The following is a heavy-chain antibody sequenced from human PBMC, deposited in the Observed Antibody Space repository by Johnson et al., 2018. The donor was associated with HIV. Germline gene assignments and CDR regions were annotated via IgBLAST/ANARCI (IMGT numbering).Heavy chain of an antibody. J-gene: IGHJ3*02. V-gene: IGHV3-66*01. D-gene: IGHD3-16*01. CDR1: GFTVSSNY. CDR2: IYSGGST. Sequence: VQVVESGGGLVQPGGSLRLSCAASGFTVSSNYMNWVRQAPGKGLEWVSVIYSGGSTYYADSVKGRFTISRDNSKNTLYLQMNSLRAEDTAIYYCARAYSYGAFDIWGQGTMVTVSS. CDR3: ARAYSYGAFDI.